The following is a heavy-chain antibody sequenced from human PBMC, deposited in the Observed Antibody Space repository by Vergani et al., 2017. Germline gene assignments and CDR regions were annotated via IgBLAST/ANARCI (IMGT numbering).Heavy chain of an antibody. Sequence: QVQLVESGGGVVQPGRSLRLSCAASGFTFSSYDMHWVRQAPGKGLEWVAVISYDGSNKYYADSVKGRFTISRDNSKNTLYLQMNSLRAEDTAVYYCARDDCSSTSCYSYIDYWGQGTLVTVSS. D-gene: IGHD2-2*01. CDR2: ISYDGSNK. V-gene: IGHV3-30*04. CDR1: GFTFSSYD. J-gene: IGHJ4*02. CDR3: ARDDCSSTSCYSYIDY.